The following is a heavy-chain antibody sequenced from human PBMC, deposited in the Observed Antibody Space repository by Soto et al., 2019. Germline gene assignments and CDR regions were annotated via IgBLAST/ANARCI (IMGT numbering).Heavy chain of an antibody. CDR1: GFTVSSNY. J-gene: IGHJ6*03. Sequence: PGGSLRLSCAASGFTVSSNYMSWVRQAPGKGLEWVSVIYSGGSTYYADSVKGRFTISRHNSKNTLYLQMNSLRAEDTAVYYCARQGTSSSSSYYYYYYYLDVWGKGTTVNVSS. V-gene: IGHV3-53*04. CDR3: ARQGTSSSSSYYYYYYYLDV. D-gene: IGHD6-13*01. CDR2: IYSGGST.